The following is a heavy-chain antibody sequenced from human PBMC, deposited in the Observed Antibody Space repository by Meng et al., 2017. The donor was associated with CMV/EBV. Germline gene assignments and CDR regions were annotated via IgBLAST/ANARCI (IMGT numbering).Heavy chain of an antibody. CDR1: GYSFTSYW. CDR2: IYPSDSDT. J-gene: IGHJ5*02. V-gene: IGHV5-51*01. CDR3: AARRTGTSSGWFDP. D-gene: IGHD1-7*01. Sequence: KVSCKGSGYSFTSYWIGWVRQMPGKGLEWMGIIYPSDSDTRYSPSFQGQVTIPADKSISTAYLQWSSLKASDTAMYYCAARRTGTSSGWFDPWGQGTLVTVSS.